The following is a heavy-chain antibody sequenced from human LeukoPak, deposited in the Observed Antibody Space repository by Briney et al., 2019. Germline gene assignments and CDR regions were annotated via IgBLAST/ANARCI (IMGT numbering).Heavy chain of an antibody. Sequence: GGSLRLSCAASGFTFSSYTMNWVRQAPGKGLEWVSSISGTSKYIYYAHSVRGRFTIFRDNAKNSLYLQMNSLRAEDTAVYYCAKDHSSGWPYCFPYWGQGTLVTVSS. CDR2: ISGTSKYI. V-gene: IGHV3-21*04. D-gene: IGHD6-19*01. J-gene: IGHJ4*02. CDR3: AKDHSSGWPYCFPY. CDR1: GFTFSSYT.